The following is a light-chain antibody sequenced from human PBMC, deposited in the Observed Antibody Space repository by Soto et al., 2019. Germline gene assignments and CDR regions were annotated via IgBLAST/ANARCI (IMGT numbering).Light chain of an antibody. J-gene: IGKJ1*01. V-gene: IGKV1-39*01. CDR1: QNIGTS. CDR2: VAS. Sequence: DLQMTQSPSSLSASVGDRVTITCRASQNIGTSLNWYQQKPGKAPNLLIYVASSLQSGVPSRFSGGGSGTDFTLTISSLQPGDFATYYCQQSYSSPRTFGQGTKVEIK. CDR3: QQSYSSPRT.